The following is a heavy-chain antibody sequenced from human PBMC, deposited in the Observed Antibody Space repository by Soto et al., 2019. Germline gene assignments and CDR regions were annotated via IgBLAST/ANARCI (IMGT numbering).Heavy chain of an antibody. Sequence: ASVKVSCKASGYTFISYGITWVRRAPGQGLEWMGWINAYSGNTNSAQKLQGRVTMTTDTSTSTAYMELRSLRSDDTAMYYCARVGYSSTGTTFHYHGLDVWGQGTTVTVSS. CDR1: GYTFISYG. V-gene: IGHV1-18*01. D-gene: IGHD3-22*01. J-gene: IGHJ6*02. CDR2: INAYSGNT. CDR3: ARVGYSSTGTTFHYHGLDV.